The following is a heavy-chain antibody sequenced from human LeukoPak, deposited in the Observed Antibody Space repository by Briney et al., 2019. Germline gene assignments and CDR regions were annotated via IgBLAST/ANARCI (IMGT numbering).Heavy chain of an antibody. CDR3: ARVGYCSSTSCHHLGFQFDP. J-gene: IGHJ5*02. D-gene: IGHD2-2*01. CDR2: IIPIFGTA. Sequence: SVKVSCKASGGTFSRHAFTWVRQAPGQGLEWMGGIIPIFGTANYAQKFQGRVTITADESTSTAYMELSSLRSEDTAVYYCARVGYCSSTSCHHLGFQFDPWGQGTLVTVSS. V-gene: IGHV1-69*13. CDR1: GGTFSRHA.